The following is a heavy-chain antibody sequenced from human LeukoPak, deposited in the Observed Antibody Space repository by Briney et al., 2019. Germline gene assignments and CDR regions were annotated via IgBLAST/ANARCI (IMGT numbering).Heavy chain of an antibody. V-gene: IGHV3-21*01. D-gene: IGHD6-19*01. CDR2: ISSSGSYI. J-gene: IGHJ2*01. CDR1: GFTFISYT. CDR3: ARGGSGYWYFDL. Sequence: PGGSLRLSCAAPGFTFISYTMNWVRQAPGKGLEWVSSISSSGSYIFYADSMKGRFTISRDNAKNSLYLQMNSLRAEDTAVYYCARGGSGYWYFDLWGRGTLVTVSS.